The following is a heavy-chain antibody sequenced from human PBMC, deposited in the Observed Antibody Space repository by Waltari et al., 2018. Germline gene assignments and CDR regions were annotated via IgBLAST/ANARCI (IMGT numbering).Heavy chain of an antibody. CDR1: GGSFGGYY. V-gene: IGHV4-34*01. J-gene: IGHJ5*02. D-gene: IGHD2-2*01. CDR2: INNIGST. Sequence: QVQLQQWGAGLLKPSETLSLTCAVYGGSFGGYYWSWIRQPPGKWREWIGEINNIGSTNYNPSLKSRVTISVDPSKNQLSLTLSSVTAADTAVYYCARGAGRIVVVPAAMRGWFDPWGQGTLVTVSS. CDR3: ARGAGRIVVVPAAMRGWFDP.